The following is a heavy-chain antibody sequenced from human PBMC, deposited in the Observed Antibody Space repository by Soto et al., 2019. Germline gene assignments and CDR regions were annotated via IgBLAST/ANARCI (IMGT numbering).Heavy chain of an antibody. CDR3: ARARADYYGSENYYKGGLYYSDH. Sequence: PSETLSLTCAVYGGSLSRNYWTWIRQPPGKGLEWIGNINHSGSTIYNPSLKSRVTISVGTSNNQFFLELSSVTAADTAVYYCARARADYYGSENYYKGGLYYSDHWGQGTLVLVSS. CDR2: INHSGST. D-gene: IGHD3-10*01. V-gene: IGHV4-34*01. J-gene: IGHJ4*02. CDR1: GGSLSRNY.